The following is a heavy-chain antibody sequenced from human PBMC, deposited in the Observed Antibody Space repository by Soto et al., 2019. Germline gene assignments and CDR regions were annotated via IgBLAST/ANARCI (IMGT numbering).Heavy chain of an antibody. V-gene: IGHV3-30*04. CDR2: IAYDGSNR. CDR1: GFSISRSA. Sequence: QVQLVESGGGVVQPGRSLRLSCAASGFSISRSAMHWVRQAPGKGLEWGEVIAYDGSNRWYADSSKGRFTISRDNSKNTVYLQMSSLRGEDTAVYYCARDLQAGTDNVNWFAPWGQGTLVTVSS. D-gene: IGHD1-1*01. CDR3: ARDLQAGTDNVNWFAP. J-gene: IGHJ5*02.